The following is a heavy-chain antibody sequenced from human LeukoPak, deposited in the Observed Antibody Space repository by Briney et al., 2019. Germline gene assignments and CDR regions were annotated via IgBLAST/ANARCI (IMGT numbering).Heavy chain of an antibody. CDR1: GFPFSSYW. Sequence: GGSLRLSCVASGFPFSSYWMTWVRQAPGKGLEWVANIKQDGSKKSYVDSVKGRFTVSRDNSKNTLYLQMNSLRAEDTAVYYCASTSPGIAAAGPIDYWGQGTLVTVSS. V-gene: IGHV3-7*01. CDR3: ASTSPGIAAAGPIDY. CDR2: IKQDGSKK. D-gene: IGHD6-13*01. J-gene: IGHJ4*02.